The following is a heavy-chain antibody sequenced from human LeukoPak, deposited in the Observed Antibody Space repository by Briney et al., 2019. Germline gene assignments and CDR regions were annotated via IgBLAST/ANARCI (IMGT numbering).Heavy chain of an antibody. Sequence: GGSLRLSCAASGFTFTTCAMSWVRQAPGKGLEWVSGISGSGGSTYYADSVKGRFTISRDNSKNTLYLQMNSLRAEDTAVYYCATGGSYYEAGIGFSHDYWGQGTLVTVSS. CDR3: ATGGSYYEAGIGFSHDY. V-gene: IGHV3-23*01. D-gene: IGHD1-26*01. J-gene: IGHJ4*02. CDR2: ISGSGGST. CDR1: GFTFTTCA.